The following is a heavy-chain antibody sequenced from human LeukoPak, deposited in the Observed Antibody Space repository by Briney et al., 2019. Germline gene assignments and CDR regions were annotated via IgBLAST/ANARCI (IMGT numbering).Heavy chain of an antibody. Sequence: SETLSLTCAVYGGSFSGYYWTWIRQSPGKGLEWIGEINPSGSTYYNPSLKSRLTISRDPSKNQISLRLSSVTAADTAVYYCARGRQEISMILVVMTGVSYYLDVWGKGATVTVS. CDR1: GGSFSGYY. J-gene: IGHJ6*03. V-gene: IGHV4-34*01. CDR2: INPSGST. CDR3: ARGRQEISMILVVMTGVSYYLDV. D-gene: IGHD3-22*01.